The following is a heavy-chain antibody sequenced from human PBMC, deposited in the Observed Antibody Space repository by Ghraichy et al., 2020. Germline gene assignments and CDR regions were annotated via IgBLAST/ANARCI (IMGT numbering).Heavy chain of an antibody. CDR2: ISGTGGST. CDR3: AKYPSSRGVTFDY. Sequence: GGSLSLSCAASGFTVSSNEMSWIRQAPGKGLEWVSTISGTGGSTYYADSVTGRFTISRDTSKNTLYLQLNSLRAEDTAVYYCAKYPSSRGVTFDYWGQGTLVTVSS. D-gene: IGHD2-8*01. V-gene: IGHV3-23*01. J-gene: IGHJ4*02. CDR1: GFTVSSNE.